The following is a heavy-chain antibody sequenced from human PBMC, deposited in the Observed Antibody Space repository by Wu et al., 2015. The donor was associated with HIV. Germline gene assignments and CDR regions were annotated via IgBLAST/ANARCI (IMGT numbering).Heavy chain of an antibody. CDR3: ARGEQLGYFDY. D-gene: IGHD6-6*01. Sequence: QVQLVQSGAEVTKPGASVKVSCKASGYTFTGYYIHWVRQAPGQGLEWMGGIIPIFGTANYAQKFQGRVTITADESTSTAYMELSSLRSEDTAVYYCARGEQLGYFDYWGQGTLGHRLL. CDR1: GYTFTGYY. J-gene: IGHJ4*02. CDR2: IIPIFGTA. V-gene: IGHV1-69*01.